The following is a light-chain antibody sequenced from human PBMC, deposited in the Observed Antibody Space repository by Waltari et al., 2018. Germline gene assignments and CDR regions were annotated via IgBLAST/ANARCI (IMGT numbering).Light chain of an antibody. CDR3: QQYYTSPLT. CDR1: QSVLHSSNNKNY. J-gene: IGKJ3*01. V-gene: IGKV4-1*01. CDR2: WAS. Sequence: DIVMTQSPDSLAVSLGERATINCKSSQSVLHSSNNKNYLAWYQQKPGQSPKLLIYWASTRESGVPDRFSGSGSGTDFTLTISSLQAEDVAVYYCQQYYTSPLTFGPGTKVDIK.